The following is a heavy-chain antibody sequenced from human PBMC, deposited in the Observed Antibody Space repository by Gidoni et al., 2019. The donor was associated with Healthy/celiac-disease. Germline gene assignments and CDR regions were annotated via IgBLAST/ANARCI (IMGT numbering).Heavy chain of an antibody. CDR2: INPNSGGT. V-gene: IGHV1-2*02. CDR1: GYNCTGYY. Sequence: QVQLVQSGAEVKKPGASVKVSCKASGYNCTGYYMHWVRQAPGQGLEWMGWINPNSGGTNYAQKFQGRVTMTRDTSISTAYMELSRLRSDDTAVYYCARDLAVAVIPLGYWGQGTLVTVSS. D-gene: IGHD6-19*01. CDR3: ARDLAVAVIPLGY. J-gene: IGHJ4*02.